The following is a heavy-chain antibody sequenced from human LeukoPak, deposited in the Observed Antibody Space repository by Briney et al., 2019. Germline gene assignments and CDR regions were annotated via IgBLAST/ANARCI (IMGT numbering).Heavy chain of an antibody. D-gene: IGHD5-12*01. CDR2: INPNTGDT. CDR1: GYTFTGYY. V-gene: IGHV1-2*02. J-gene: IGHJ4*02. CDR3: ASYPRYISSPPFDY. Sequence: GASVKASCKASGYTFTGYYMHWVRQAPGQGLEWMGWINPNTGDTDYAQKFQGRVTMTRDTTISTAYMELSRLTFDDTAVYYCASYPRYISSPPFDYWGQGTLVTVSS.